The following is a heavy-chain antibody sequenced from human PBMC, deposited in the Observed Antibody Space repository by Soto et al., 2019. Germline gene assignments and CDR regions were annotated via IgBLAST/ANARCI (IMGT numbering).Heavy chain of an antibody. Sequence: EVQLVESGGGLVKPGESLGLSCAASGFSFSDAWMNWVRQAPGKGLEWVGRIKSKTDGGTTDYAAPVNGRFSISRDDSKNTLYLQMSSLKTDDTAVYYCTRGRLSGHNTDYWGRGTLVTVSS. D-gene: IGHD5-12*01. CDR3: TRGRLSGHNTDY. CDR2: IKSKTDGGTT. V-gene: IGHV3-15*07. CDR1: GFSFSDAW. J-gene: IGHJ4*02.